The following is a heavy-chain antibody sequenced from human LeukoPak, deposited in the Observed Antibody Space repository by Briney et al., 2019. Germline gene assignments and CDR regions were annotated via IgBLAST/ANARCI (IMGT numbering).Heavy chain of an antibody. J-gene: IGHJ4*02. V-gene: IGHV3-23*01. CDR1: GFTFRNYA. CDR3: AKDVDRRQWLVPTSFDY. D-gene: IGHD6-19*01. Sequence: GGSLRLSCAASGFTFRNYAMSWVRQAPGKGLEWVSAISGSGISTYYADSVKGRFTTSRDNSKNILYLQVNSLRAEDTAVYYCAKDVDRRQWLVPTSFDYWGQGTLVTVSS. CDR2: ISGSGIST.